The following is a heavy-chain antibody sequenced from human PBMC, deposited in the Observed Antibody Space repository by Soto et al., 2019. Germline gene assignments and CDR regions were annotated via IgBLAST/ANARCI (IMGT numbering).Heavy chain of an antibody. CDR2: ISYDGSNK. D-gene: IGHD2-15*01. CDR3: AKDCRLGAPWGSPGY. Sequence: GGSLRLSCAASGFTFSSYGMHWVRQAPGKGLEWVAVISYDGSNKYYADSVKGRFTISRDNSKNTLYLQMNSLRAEDTAVYYCAKDCRLGAPWGSPGYWGQGTLVTVSS. V-gene: IGHV3-30*18. CDR1: GFTFSSYG. J-gene: IGHJ4*02.